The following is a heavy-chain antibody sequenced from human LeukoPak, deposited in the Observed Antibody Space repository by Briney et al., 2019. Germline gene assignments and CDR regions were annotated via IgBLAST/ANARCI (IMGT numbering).Heavy chain of an antibody. Sequence: SETLSLTCAVSGGSISSGGYSWSWIRQPPGKGLEWIGYIYHSGSTYYNPSLKSRVTISVDRSKNQFSLKLSSVTAADTAVYYCAKDRMGSGWYLAYYYGMDVWGQGTTVTVSS. CDR3: AKDRMGSGWYLAYYYGMDV. J-gene: IGHJ6*02. CDR1: GGSISSGGYS. D-gene: IGHD6-19*01. CDR2: IYHSGST. V-gene: IGHV4-30-2*01.